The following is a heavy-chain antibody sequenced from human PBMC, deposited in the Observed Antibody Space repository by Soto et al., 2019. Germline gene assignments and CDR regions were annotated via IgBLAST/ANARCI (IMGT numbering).Heavy chain of an antibody. V-gene: IGHV4-34*01. CDR3: AMVHYGMDV. D-gene: IGHD3-10*01. CDR2: INHSGST. CDR1: GGSFSGYY. J-gene: IGHJ6*02. Sequence: SETLSLTCAVYGGSFSGYYWSWIRQPPGKGLEWIGEINHSGSTNYNPSLKSRVTISVDTSKNQFSLKLSSVTAADTAVYYCAMVHYGMDVWGQGTTVTSP.